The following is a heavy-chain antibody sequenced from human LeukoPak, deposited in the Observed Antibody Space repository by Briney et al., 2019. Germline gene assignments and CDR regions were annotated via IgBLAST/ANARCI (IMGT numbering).Heavy chain of an antibody. D-gene: IGHD6-6*01. CDR3: TSRKEYSTSPVYY. J-gene: IGHJ4*02. CDR2: ISVSGATT. V-gene: IGHV3-23*01. Sequence: GGSLRLSCAASGFTVSSNYMTWVRQAPGKGLEWISTISVSGATTYYADSVQGRFTISRDNSKNTLSLRMNNLRAEDSAIYYCTSRKEYSTSPVYYWGQGTLVTVSS. CDR1: GFTVSSNY.